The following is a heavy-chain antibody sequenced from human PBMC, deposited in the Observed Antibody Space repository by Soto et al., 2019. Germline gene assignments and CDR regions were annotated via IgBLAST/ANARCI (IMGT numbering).Heavy chain of an antibody. CDR3: ARDWSTVTDYGMDV. J-gene: IGHJ6*02. D-gene: IGHD4-17*01. V-gene: IGHV3-30-3*01. CDR1: GFTFSSYA. CDR2: ISYDGSNK. Sequence: QVQLVESGGGVVQPGRSLRLSCAASGFTFSSYAMHWVRQAPGKGLEWVAVISYDGSNKYYADSVKGRFTISRDNSKNTLYLQMNSLRAEDTAVYYCARDWSTVTDYGMDVWGQGTTVTVSS.